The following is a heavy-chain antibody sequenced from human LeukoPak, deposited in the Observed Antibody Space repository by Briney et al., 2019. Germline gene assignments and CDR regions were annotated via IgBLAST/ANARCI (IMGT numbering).Heavy chain of an antibody. V-gene: IGHV3-23*01. CDR1: GFTFSSYA. CDR2: ISGSGGST. Sequence: GGSLRLSCAASGFTFSSYAMSWVRQAPGKGLEWVSAISGSGGSTYYADSVKGRFTISRDNSKSTLYLQMNSLRAEDTAVYYCAVYCSSTSCYTEYFDYWGQGTLVTVSS. J-gene: IGHJ4*02. CDR3: AVYCSSTSCYTEYFDY. D-gene: IGHD2-2*02.